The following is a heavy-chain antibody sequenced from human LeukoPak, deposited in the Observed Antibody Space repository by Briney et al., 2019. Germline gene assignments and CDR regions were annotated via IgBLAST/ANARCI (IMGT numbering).Heavy chain of an antibody. CDR3: AALGDSIY. J-gene: IGHJ4*02. D-gene: IGHD1-26*01. Sequence: PGGSLRLSCAASGFAFSSYDMHWVRQVSGKGLEWVSAIGHASDTYYADSVKGRFTISREDAKNYFFLQMNSLRAGDTAVYFCAALGDSIYWGQGTLVTVSS. CDR1: GFAFSSYD. V-gene: IGHV3-13*01. CDR2: IGHASDT.